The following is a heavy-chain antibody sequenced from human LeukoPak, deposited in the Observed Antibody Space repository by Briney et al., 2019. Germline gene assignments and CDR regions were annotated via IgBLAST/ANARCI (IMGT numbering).Heavy chain of an antibody. V-gene: IGHV3-53*01. CDR1: GFTVTTHY. CDR2: LDLGGNA. J-gene: IGHJ4*02. D-gene: IGHD3-22*01. Sequence: GGSLRLSCAGSGFTVTTHYMSWVRQAPGKGLEWVSTLDLGGNAYYTDSVEGRFTVSRDRSKNTLDLHMQSLRDEDTAVYYCAAYIVGVPHWGQGALVTVSS. CDR3: AAYIVGVPH.